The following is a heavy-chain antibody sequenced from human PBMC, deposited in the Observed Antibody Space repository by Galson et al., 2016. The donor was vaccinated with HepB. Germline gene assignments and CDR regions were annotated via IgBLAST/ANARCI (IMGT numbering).Heavy chain of an antibody. D-gene: IGHD5-12*01. CDR3: TTRKGYDYAPYYFYYGMDV. CDR1: GFTFSNAW. J-gene: IGHJ6*02. CDR2: IKSKTDGGTT. V-gene: IGHV3-15*01. Sequence: SLRLSCAASGFTFSNAWMSWARQAPGKGLEWVGRIKSKTDGGTTDYAAPVKGRFTISRDDSKNTLYLQMNSLKTEDTAVYYCTTRKGYDYAPYYFYYGMDVWGQGTTVTVSS.